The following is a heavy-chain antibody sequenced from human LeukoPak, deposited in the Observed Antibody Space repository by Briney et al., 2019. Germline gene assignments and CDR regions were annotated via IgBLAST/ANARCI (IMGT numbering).Heavy chain of an antibody. D-gene: IGHD6-13*01. V-gene: IGHV3-23*01. CDR2: INGRGGST. CDR3: ARGGAAAGTDY. CDR1: GFTFSSYA. J-gene: IGHJ4*01. Sequence: GGSLRLSCAASGFTFSSYAMSWVRQAPGKGLEWVSAINGRGGSTYYADSVKGRFTISRDNSKNTLYLQMNSLRAEDAAVYYCARGGAAAGTDYWGHGTLVTVSS.